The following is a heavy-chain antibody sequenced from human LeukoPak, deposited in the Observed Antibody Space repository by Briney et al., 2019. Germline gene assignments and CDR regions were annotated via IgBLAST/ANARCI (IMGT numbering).Heavy chain of an antibody. CDR2: ITAYNGNT. Sequence: ASVKVSCKASGYSFDNYGISWVRQAPGRGLEWMGWITAYNGNTHYAQKFQGRVTMTTAISPRIAYMELRSLRADDTAVYFCARYRSPNRGWFDYWGQGTLVTVSS. J-gene: IGHJ4*02. V-gene: IGHV1-18*01. CDR1: GYSFDNYG. D-gene: IGHD6-19*01. CDR3: ARYRSPNRGWFDY.